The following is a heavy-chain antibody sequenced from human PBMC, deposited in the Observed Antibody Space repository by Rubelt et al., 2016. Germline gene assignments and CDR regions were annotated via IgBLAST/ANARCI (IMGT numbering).Heavy chain of an antibody. CDR2: ISGSGDTT. V-gene: IGHV3-23*04. CDR3: AKELQGTTTLTVDY. J-gene: IGHJ4*02. D-gene: IGHD4-11*01. Sequence: VQLVESGGGVVQPGGSLRISCAASGFTFGHYGIHWVRPAPGKRLEWVSAISGSGDTTHYADYEGGRFTLRSNNSRNKLELQRNSLGAEDTAVYFCAKELQGTTTLTVDYWGQGTLVAVSS. CDR1: GFTFGHYG.